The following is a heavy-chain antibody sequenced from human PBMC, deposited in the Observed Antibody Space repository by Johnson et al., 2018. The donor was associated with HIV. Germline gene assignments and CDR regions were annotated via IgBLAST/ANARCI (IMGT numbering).Heavy chain of an antibody. Sequence: QVQLVESGGGLVQPGGSLRLSCAASGLTFSSYAMHWVRQAPGKGLEYVSAISGSGGSTYYADSVKGRFTISRDNSKNTLYLQMNSLRAEDTAVYYCARARGGEGSGSYAFDIWGQGTMVSVSS. CDR2: ISGSGGST. CDR3: ARARGGEGSGSYAFDI. D-gene: IGHD3-10*01. CDR1: GLTFSSYA. V-gene: IGHV3-64*04. J-gene: IGHJ3*02.